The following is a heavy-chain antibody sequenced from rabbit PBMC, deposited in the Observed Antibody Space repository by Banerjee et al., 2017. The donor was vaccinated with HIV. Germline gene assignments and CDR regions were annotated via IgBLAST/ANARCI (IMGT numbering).Heavy chain of an antibody. V-gene: IGHV1S40*01. D-gene: IGHD4-1*01. CDR3: ARDVGGWPYYFNL. J-gene: IGHJ4*01. CDR1: GFSFSSYW. Sequence: QSLEESGGDLVKPGASLTLTCTASGFSFSSYWMSWVRQAPGKGLEWIGCIYTGDGNTYYASWAKGRFTISRTSTTVDLKMTSLTAADTATYFCARDVGGWPYYFNLWGPGTLVTVS. CDR2: IYTGDGNT.